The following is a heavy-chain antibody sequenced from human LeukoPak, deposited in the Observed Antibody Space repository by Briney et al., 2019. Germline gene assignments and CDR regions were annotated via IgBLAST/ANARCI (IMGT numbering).Heavy chain of an antibody. D-gene: IGHD6-13*01. J-gene: IGHJ4*02. CDR2: IYYSGST. V-gene: IGHV4-59*05. CDR1: GGSISSYY. CDR3: ASIAAAGRSVSSDY. Sequence: SETLSLTCTVSGGSISSYYWSWIRQPPGKGLEWIGSIYYSGSTYYNPSLKSRVTISVDTSKNQFSLKLSSVTAADTAVYYCASIAAAGRSVSSDYWGQGTLVTVSS.